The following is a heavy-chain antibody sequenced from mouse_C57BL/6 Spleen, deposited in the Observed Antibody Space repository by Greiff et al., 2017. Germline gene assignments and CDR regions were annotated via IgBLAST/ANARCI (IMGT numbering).Heavy chain of an antibody. CDR2: ISDGGSYT. J-gene: IGHJ4*01. CDR3: ARSDGDYAMDY. V-gene: IGHV5-4*03. CDR1: GFTFSSYA. Sequence: EVKLVESGGGLVKPGGSLKLSCAASGFTFSSYAMSWVRQTPEKRLEWVATISDGGSYTYYPDNVKGRFTISRDNAKNSLYLQMSHLKSEDTAMYYCARSDGDYAMDYWGQGTSVTVSS.